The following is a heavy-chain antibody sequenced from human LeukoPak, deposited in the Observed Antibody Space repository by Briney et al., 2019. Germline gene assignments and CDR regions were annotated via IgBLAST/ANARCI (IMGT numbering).Heavy chain of an antibody. CDR1: GFTFSSYE. D-gene: IGHD6-13*01. CDR2: ISSSGSTI. CDR3: ARAAGSYCSSWPDY. J-gene: IGHJ4*02. Sequence: GGSLRLSCAASGFTFSSYEMNWVRQAPGKGLEWVSYISSSGSTIYYADSVKGRFTISRDSAKNSLYLQMNSLRAEDTAVYYCARAAGSYCSSWPDYWGQGTLVTVSS. V-gene: IGHV3-48*03.